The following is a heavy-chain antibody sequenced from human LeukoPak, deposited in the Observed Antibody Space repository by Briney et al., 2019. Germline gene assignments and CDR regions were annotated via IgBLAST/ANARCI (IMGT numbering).Heavy chain of an antibody. V-gene: IGHV3-15*01. Sequence: PGGSLRLSCAASGFTFSNAWMSWVRQAPGKGREWVGRIKSKTDGGTTDYAAPVKGRFTISRDDSKNTLYLQMNSLKTEDTAVYYCTTVGWQQLGTYYYYMDVWGKGTTVTVSS. CDR3: TTVGWQQLGTYYYYMDV. D-gene: IGHD6-13*01. CDR2: IKSKTDGGTT. J-gene: IGHJ6*03. CDR1: GFTFSNAW.